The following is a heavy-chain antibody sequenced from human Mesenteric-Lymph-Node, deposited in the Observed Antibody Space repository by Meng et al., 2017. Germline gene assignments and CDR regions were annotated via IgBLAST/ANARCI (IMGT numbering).Heavy chain of an antibody. V-gene: IGHV4-59*01. D-gene: IGHD6-19*01. Sequence: GSLRLSCTVSGGSISSYYWSWIRQPPGKGLEWIGYIYYSGSTNYNPSLKGRVTISVDTSKNQFSLKLTSVTAADTAVYYCARDRSGGYNWFDPWGQGALVTVSS. J-gene: IGHJ5*02. CDR1: GGSISSYY. CDR2: IYYSGST. CDR3: ARDRSGGYNWFDP.